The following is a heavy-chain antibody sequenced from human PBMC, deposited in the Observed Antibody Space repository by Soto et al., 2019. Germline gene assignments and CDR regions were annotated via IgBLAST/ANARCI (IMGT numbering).Heavy chain of an antibody. J-gene: IGHJ4*02. CDR1: GFTFSSYG. D-gene: IGHD1-26*01. V-gene: IGHV3-30*18. CDR2: ISYDGSNK. Sequence: QVQLVESGGGVVQPGRSLRLSCAASGFTFSSYGMHWVRQAPGKGLEWVAVISYDGSNKYYADSVKGRFTISRDNFKNTLYLQMNSLRAEDTAVYYCAKGLVQWELLLDYWGQGTLVTVSS. CDR3: AKGLVQWELLLDY.